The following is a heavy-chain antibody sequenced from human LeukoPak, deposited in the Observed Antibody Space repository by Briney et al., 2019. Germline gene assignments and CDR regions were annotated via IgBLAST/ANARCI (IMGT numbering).Heavy chain of an antibody. Sequence: SETLSLTCTVSGGSISSYYWSWIRQPPGKGLEWIGYIFYTGSTNYNPSLKSRVTISVDTSKNQFSLKLNSVSAADTAVYYCASDGAVDILTGYGAFDIWGQGTMVTVSS. CDR2: IFYTGST. CDR1: GGSISSYY. CDR3: ASDGAVDILTGYGAFDI. D-gene: IGHD3-9*01. V-gene: IGHV4-59*01. J-gene: IGHJ3*02.